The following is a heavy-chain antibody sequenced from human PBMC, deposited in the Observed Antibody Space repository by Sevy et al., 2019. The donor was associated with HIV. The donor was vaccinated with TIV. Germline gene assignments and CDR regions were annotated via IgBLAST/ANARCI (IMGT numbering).Heavy chain of an antibody. D-gene: IGHD2-15*01. CDR1: GFTFSSYA. CDR2: ISYDGSNK. CDR3: AREHPSSICSGGSCYPDGYFDY. V-gene: IGHV3-30-3*01. Sequence: GGSLRLSCAASGFTFSSYAMHWVRQAPGKGLEWVAVISYDGSNKYYADSMKGRFTISRDNSKNTLYLQMNSLRAEDTAVYYCAREHPSSICSGGSCYPDGYFDYWGQGTLVTVSS. J-gene: IGHJ4*02.